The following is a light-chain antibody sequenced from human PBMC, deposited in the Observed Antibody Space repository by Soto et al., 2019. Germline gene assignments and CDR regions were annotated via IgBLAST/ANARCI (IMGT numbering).Light chain of an antibody. Sequence: QLVLTQPPSVSGAPGQRVTISCTGTISNIGAGYDVHWYQQLPGTAPKLLIYDNSNRPSGVPDRFSGSKSGTSASLAITGLQAEDEADYYCQSYDSSLSGSVVFGGGTKVTVL. V-gene: IGLV1-40*01. CDR1: ISNIGAGYD. CDR3: QSYDSSLSGSVV. J-gene: IGLJ2*01. CDR2: DNS.